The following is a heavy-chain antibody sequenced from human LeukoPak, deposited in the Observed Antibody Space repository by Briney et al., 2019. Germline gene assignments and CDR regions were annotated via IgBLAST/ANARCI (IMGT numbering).Heavy chain of an antibody. V-gene: IGHV3-23*01. J-gene: IGHJ4*02. Sequence: PGGSLRLSCAASGFTFSSYAMSWVRQAPGKGLEWVSAISGSGGSTYYADSVKGRFTISRDNSKNTLYLQMNSLRAEDTAVYYCARAIAVAGLYSDYWGQGTLVTVSS. CDR1: GFTFSSYA. D-gene: IGHD6-19*01. CDR3: ARAIAVAGLYSDY. CDR2: ISGSGGST.